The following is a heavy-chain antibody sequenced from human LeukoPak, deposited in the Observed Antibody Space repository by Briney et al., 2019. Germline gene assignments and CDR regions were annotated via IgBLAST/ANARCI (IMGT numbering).Heavy chain of an antibody. CDR2: ISYDGSNK. CDR1: GFTFSNYG. D-gene: IGHD3-10*01. J-gene: IGHJ4*02. V-gene: IGHV3-30*03. Sequence: SGGSLRLSCAASGFTFSNYGLHWVRQAPGKGLEWVAVISYDGSNKYHVDSVKGRFTISRDNSKNTLYLQMNSLRAEDTAVYYCARDPYGSGSYGGYFDYWGQGTLVTVSS. CDR3: ARDPYGSGSYGGYFDY.